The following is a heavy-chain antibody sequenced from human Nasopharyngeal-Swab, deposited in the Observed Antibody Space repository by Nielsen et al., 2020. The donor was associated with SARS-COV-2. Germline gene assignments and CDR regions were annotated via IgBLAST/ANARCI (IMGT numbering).Heavy chain of an antibody. CDR3: ARAGYSYGSTHYYYYGMDV. D-gene: IGHD5-18*01. CDR1: GYTFTSYG. J-gene: IGHJ6*02. V-gene: IGHV1-18*01. CDR2: ISAYNGNT. Sequence: ASVKVSCKASGYTFTSYGISWVRQAPGQGLEWMGWISAYNGNTNYAQKLQGRVTMTTDTSTSTAYMELRSRRSDDTAVYYCARAGYSYGSTHYYYYGMDVWGQGTTVTVSS.